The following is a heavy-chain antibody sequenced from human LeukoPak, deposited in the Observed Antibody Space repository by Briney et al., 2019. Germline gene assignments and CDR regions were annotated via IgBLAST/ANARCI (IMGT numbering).Heavy chain of an antibody. Sequence: PGGSLRLSCAASGFTFSSYWMSWVRQAPGKGLEWVANIKQDGSEEYYVDSVKGRFTISRDNAKNSLYLQMNSLRAEDTAVYYCAGGLVLRYFDWLPDRFDYWGQGTLVTVSS. J-gene: IGHJ4*02. CDR2: IKQDGSEE. V-gene: IGHV3-7*04. CDR1: GFTFSSYW. CDR3: AGGLVLRYFDWLPDRFDY. D-gene: IGHD3-9*01.